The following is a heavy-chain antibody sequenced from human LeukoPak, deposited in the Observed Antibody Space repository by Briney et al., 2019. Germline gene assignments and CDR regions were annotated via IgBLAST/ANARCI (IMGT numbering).Heavy chain of an antibody. V-gene: IGHV1-2*02. CDR1: GYTFTGYY. Sequence: ASVKVSCKASGYTFTGYYMHWVRQAPGQGLEWMGWINPNSGGTNYAQKFQGGVTMTRDTSISTAYMELSRLRSDDTAVYYCASLGSGWSSAFDYWGQGTLVTVSS. CDR2: INPNSGGT. D-gene: IGHD6-19*01. J-gene: IGHJ4*02. CDR3: ASLGSGWSSAFDY.